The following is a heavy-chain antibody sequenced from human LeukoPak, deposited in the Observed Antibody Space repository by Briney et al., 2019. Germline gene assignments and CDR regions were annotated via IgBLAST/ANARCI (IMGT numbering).Heavy chain of an antibody. Sequence: ASVKVSCKASGYTFTSYDINWVRQATGQGLEWMGWMNPNSGNTGYAQKFQGRVTMTRNTSISTAYMELSSLRSEDTAVYYCARVVSYYGSSGYYHGVVFQHWGQGTLVTVSS. CDR1: GYTFTSYD. V-gene: IGHV1-8*01. CDR3: ARVVSYYGSSGYYHGVVFQH. J-gene: IGHJ1*01. D-gene: IGHD3-22*01. CDR2: MNPNSGNT.